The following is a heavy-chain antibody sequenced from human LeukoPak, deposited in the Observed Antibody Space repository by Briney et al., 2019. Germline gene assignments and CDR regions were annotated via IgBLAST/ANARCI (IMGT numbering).Heavy chain of an antibody. J-gene: IGHJ4*02. V-gene: IGHV3-30*19. Sequence: GGSLRLSCAASGFTFSSYGMHWVRQAPGKGLEWVAVIRYDGSNKYYADSVKGRFTISRDNSKNTLYLQMNSLRAEDTAVYYCARGVLDGYNLVDYWGQGTLVTVSS. CDR1: GFTFSSYG. CDR2: IRYDGSNK. CDR3: ARGVLDGYNLVDY. D-gene: IGHD5-24*01.